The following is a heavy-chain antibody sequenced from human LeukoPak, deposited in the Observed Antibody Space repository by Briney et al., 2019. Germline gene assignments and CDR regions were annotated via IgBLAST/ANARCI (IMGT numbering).Heavy chain of an antibody. Sequence: SCKASGYTFSSYTIHWVRQAPGKGLEWVAVISYDGNNEYYADSVKGRFTISRDNSKNTLYLQMNSLRAEDTAVYYCAKEDIVVVPAAASDYWGQGTLVTVSS. CDR1: GYTFSSYT. V-gene: IGHV3-30-3*02. CDR3: AKEDIVVVPAAASDY. D-gene: IGHD2-2*01. CDR2: ISYDGNNE. J-gene: IGHJ4*02.